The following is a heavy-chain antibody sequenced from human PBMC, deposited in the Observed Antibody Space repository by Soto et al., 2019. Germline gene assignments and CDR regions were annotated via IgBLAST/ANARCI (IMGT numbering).Heavy chain of an antibody. Sequence: QVQLVQSGAEVKKPGASVKLSCETSGYAFTKYFIHWMRQAPGQGLEWMGIINPSGTTSYGQKFQGRVTMSSDTSMSTVHMELSSLRFEDTAVYYCARDRSYTSGWYDVWGQGTTVTVSS. J-gene: IGHJ6*02. D-gene: IGHD6-19*01. CDR3: ARDRSYTSGWYDV. CDR2: INPSGTT. V-gene: IGHV1-46*01. CDR1: GYAFTKYF.